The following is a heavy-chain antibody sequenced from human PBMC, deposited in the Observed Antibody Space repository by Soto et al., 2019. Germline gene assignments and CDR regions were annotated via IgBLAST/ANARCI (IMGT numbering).Heavy chain of an antibody. V-gene: IGHV3-23*01. D-gene: IGHD2-2*01. J-gene: IGHJ3*02. CDR1: GFTFSSYV. CDR3: AKEIRGTTWNDAFAI. CDR2: ISTSGSST. Sequence: GGSLRLSCAASGFTFSSYVMSWLRQAPGKGLDWVSTISTSGSSTFYGDSVKGRFTISRDNSKNTLYLRMSSLRAEDTAVYYCAKEIRGTTWNDAFAIWGQGTMVTVSS.